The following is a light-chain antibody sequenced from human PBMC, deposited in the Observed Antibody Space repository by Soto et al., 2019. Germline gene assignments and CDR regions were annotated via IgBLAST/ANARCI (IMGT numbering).Light chain of an antibody. Sequence: ALTLPASVSGSPGQSITLSCTGTSRDVGGYNYVSWYQQPPGKAPKLMIYEVSNRPSGISNRFSGSKSGNTASLTISGLQAEDEADYSCSSYTSSSTLYVFGTGTKVTVL. CDR2: EVS. CDR3: SSYTSSSTLYV. J-gene: IGLJ1*01. CDR1: SRDVGGYNY. V-gene: IGLV2-14*01.